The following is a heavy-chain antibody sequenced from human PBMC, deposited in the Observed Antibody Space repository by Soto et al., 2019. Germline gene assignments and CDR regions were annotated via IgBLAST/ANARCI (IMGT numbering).Heavy chain of an antibody. V-gene: IGHV1-46*03. CDR1: GYDFPRYF. Sequence: ASVQVPCKTSGYDFPRYFIHWVRQAPGQGLEWMVKVNPTGGSPTFGQKFQGRVTVTTDTSTSTVYMELSILRSDDTAVYYCSRDLSPYWGQGTLVTVSS. CDR2: VNPTGGSP. J-gene: IGHJ4*02. CDR3: SRDLSPY. D-gene: IGHD3-16*02.